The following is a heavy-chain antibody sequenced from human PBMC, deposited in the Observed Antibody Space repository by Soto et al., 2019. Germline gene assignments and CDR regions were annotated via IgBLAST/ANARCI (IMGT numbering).Heavy chain of an antibody. CDR2: IIPIFGTA. D-gene: IGHD3-22*01. Sequence: QVQLVQSGAEVKKPGSSVKVSCKASGGTFSSYAISWVRQAPGQGLEWMGGIIPIFGTANYAQKCQGRVTITADESTSTAYMELSSLRSEDTAVYYCAREHNYYDSSPHFDYWSQGTLVTVSS. V-gene: IGHV1-69*01. CDR3: AREHNYYDSSPHFDY. J-gene: IGHJ4*02. CDR1: GGTFSSYA.